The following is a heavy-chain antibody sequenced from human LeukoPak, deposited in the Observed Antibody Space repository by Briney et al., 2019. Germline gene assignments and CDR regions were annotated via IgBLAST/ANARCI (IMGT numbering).Heavy chain of an antibody. CDR1: GFTVSSSY. D-gene: IGHD3-22*01. V-gene: IGHV3-66*01. CDR3: ARNYYDSSAYYYFDY. Sequence: PGGSLRLSCAASGFTVSSSYMNWVRQAPGKGLEWVSLIYSGGGTYYADSVKGRFTISRDNSKNTLYLQMNGLRAEDTAVYYCARNYYDSSAYYYFDYWGQGTLVTVSS. J-gene: IGHJ4*02. CDR2: IYSGGGT.